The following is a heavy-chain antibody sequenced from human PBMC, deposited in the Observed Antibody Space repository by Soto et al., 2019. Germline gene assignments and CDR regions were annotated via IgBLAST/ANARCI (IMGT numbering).Heavy chain of an antibody. D-gene: IGHD6-13*01. V-gene: IGHV3-53*01. CDR1: GFTVSGNY. CDR3: ARAGGQQLSRFDY. J-gene: IGHJ4*02. CDR2: IYPSGST. Sequence: QSGGSLRLSCAASGFTVSGNYMSWVRQAPGKGLEWVSIIYPSGSTYYANSVKGRFTVSRDDSKNTLLLQMNSLRAEDTAVYYCARAGGQQLSRFDYWGQGTLVTVSS.